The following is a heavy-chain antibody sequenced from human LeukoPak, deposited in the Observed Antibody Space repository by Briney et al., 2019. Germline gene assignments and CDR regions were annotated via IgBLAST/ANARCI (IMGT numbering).Heavy chain of an antibody. J-gene: IGHJ4*02. CDR1: GYTFTSYA. D-gene: IGHD5-24*01. CDR3: ARVSGRWLQFNY. Sequence: GASVKVSCKASGYTFTSYAMHWVRQAPGQRLEWMRWINAGNGNTKYSQKFQGRVTITRDTSASTAYMELSSLRSEDTAVYYCARVSGRWLQFNYWGQGTLVTVSS. CDR2: INAGNGNT. V-gene: IGHV1-3*01.